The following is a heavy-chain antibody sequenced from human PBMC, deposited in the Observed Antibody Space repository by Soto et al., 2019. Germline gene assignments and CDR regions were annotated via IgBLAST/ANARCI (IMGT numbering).Heavy chain of an antibody. D-gene: IGHD3-22*01. CDR3: ARVHDSSGYYRWYFDY. Sequence: PGGSLRLSCAASGFTFSYYSMNWVRQAPGKGLEWVSSISSSSSYISYADSVKGRFTISRDNAKNSLYLQMNSLRAEDTAVYYCARVHDSSGYYRWYFDYWGQGTLVTVSS. CDR2: ISSSSSYI. V-gene: IGHV3-21*01. J-gene: IGHJ4*02. CDR1: GFTFSYYS.